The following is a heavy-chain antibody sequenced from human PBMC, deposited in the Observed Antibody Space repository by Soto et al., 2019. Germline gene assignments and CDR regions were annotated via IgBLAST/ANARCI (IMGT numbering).Heavy chain of an antibody. V-gene: IGHV1-69*13. CDR1: GGTFSSYA. D-gene: IGHD6-6*01. CDR2: IIPIFGTA. J-gene: IGHJ4*02. CDR3: ARGRIAARRDLSG. Sequence: GASVKVSCKASGGTFSSYAISWVRQAPGQGLEWMGGIIPIFGTANYAQKFQGRVTITADESTSTAYMELSSLRSEDTAVYYCARGRIAARRDLSGWGQGTLVTVSS.